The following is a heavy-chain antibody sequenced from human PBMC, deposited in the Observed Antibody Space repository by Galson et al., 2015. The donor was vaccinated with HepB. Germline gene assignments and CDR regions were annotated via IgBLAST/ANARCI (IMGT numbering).Heavy chain of an antibody. CDR1: GGSISSGGYS. Sequence: LSLTCTVSGGSISSGGYSWSWIRQHPGKGLEWIGYIYYSGSTYYNPSLKSRVTISVDTSKNQFSLKLSSVTAADTAVYYCARVDSGYDAFDIWGQGTMVTVSS. V-gene: IGHV4-31*03. D-gene: IGHD5-12*01. J-gene: IGHJ3*02. CDR2: IYYSGST. CDR3: ARVDSGYDAFDI.